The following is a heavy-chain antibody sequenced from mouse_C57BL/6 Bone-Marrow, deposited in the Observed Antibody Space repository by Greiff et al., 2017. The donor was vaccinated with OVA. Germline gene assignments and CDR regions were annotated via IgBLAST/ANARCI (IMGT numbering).Heavy chain of an antibody. CDR2: INPSNGGT. V-gene: IGHV1-53*01. D-gene: IGHD1-1*01. CDR1: GYTFTSYW. CDR3: ARKGRMTTVVDYYFDY. Sequence: QVQLQQPGTELVKPGASVKLSCKASGYTFTSYWMHWVKQRPGQGLEWIGNINPSNGGTNYNEKFKSKATLTVDKSSSTAYMQLSSLTSEDSAVYYCARKGRMTTVVDYYFDYWGQGTTLTVSS. J-gene: IGHJ2*01.